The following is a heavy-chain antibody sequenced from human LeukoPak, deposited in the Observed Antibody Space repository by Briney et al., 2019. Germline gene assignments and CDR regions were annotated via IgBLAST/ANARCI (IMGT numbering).Heavy chain of an antibody. CDR3: TTSYSSGWTGIFDY. J-gene: IGHJ4*02. D-gene: IGHD6-19*01. Sequence: GGSLRLSCAASGLSLTNAYMSWVRQAPGRGLEWVGHITSKTEGGTEDYAAPVKGRFTMSRDDSRNMVYLQMNSLKTEDTAIYYCTTSYSSGWTGIFDYWGQGALVTVSP. CDR1: GLSLTNAY. CDR2: ITSKTEGGTE. V-gene: IGHV3-15*01.